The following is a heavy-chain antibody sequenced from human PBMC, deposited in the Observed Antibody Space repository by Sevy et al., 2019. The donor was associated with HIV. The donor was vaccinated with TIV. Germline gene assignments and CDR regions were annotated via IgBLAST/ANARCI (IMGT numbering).Heavy chain of an antibody. Sequence: SETLSLTCAVSGVSFSDYYWAWIRQAPGKGLEWMGEVSQSGSDNYNPSFRRGVIMSLVTLKNHVSLKLTSVTAADTAMYYCARGPLFSPEYCSGGTCLTIDFWSQGTLVTVSS. J-gene: IGHJ4*01. CDR3: ARGPLFSPEYCSGGTCLTIDF. V-gene: IGHV4-34*01. D-gene: IGHD2-15*01. CDR1: GVSFSDYY. CDR2: VSQSGSD.